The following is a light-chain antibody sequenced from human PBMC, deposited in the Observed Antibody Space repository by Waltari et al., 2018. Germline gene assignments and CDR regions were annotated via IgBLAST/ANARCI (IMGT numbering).Light chain of an antibody. CDR3: QQYSSYSSRT. CDR2: QAS. J-gene: IGKJ1*01. Sequence: DIQMTQSPSTLSASVGDRVTNTFRASQSISSWLAWDQQKPGKAPKLLIYQASSLESGVPSTFSGSGSGTEFTLTISSLQPDDSSTYYCQQYSSYSSRTFGQGTKVEIK. V-gene: IGKV1-5*03. CDR1: QSISSW.